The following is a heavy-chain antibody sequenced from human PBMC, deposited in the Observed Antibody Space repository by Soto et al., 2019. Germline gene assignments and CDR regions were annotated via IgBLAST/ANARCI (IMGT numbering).Heavy chain of an antibody. J-gene: IGHJ5*02. CDR3: ERGQPVYFNWFDP. D-gene: IGHD2-8*01. CDR2: IYYSGST. V-gene: IGHV4-39*01. CDR1: GGSISSSNYY. Sequence: ASETLSLTCAVSGGSISSSNYYWGWIRQPPGKGLEWIGNIYYSGSTYYNPSLKSRVTISVDTSKNQFSLKLSSVAAADTAVYYCERGQPVYFNWFDPWGQGTLVSGS.